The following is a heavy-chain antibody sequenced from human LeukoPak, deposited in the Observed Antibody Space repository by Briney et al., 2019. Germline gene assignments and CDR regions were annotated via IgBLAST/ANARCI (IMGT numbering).Heavy chain of an antibody. CDR1: RFTFSSYN. J-gene: IGHJ4*02. V-gene: IGHV3-21*01. D-gene: IGHD1-26*01. Sequence: GGSLRLSCAAPRFTFSSYNMNWVRQAPGKGLEWVSSISRNSDYIFYADSVRGRFTISRDNAKNSLYLQMSSLRVEDTAVYYCARGRSTREFDYWGQGSLVTVSS. CDR3: ARGRSTREFDY. CDR2: ISRNSDYI.